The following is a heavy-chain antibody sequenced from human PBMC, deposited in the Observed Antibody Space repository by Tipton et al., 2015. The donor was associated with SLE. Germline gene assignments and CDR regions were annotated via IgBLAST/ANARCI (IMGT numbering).Heavy chain of an antibody. J-gene: IGHJ4*02. CDR1: GGSFNTYY. D-gene: IGHD2/OR15-2a*01. CDR2: IDHSGGA. Sequence: TLSLTCAVYGGSFNTYYWNWIRQSPGKGLEWIGEIDHSGGAVYNPSLKSRVSISADASKNHFSLKLNSVTAADTAVYYCARDSTRWSFWGQGTLVTVSS. CDR3: ARDSTRWSF. V-gene: IGHV4-34*01.